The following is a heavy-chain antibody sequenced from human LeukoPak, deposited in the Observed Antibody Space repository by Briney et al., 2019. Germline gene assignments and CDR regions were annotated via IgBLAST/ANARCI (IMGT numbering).Heavy chain of an antibody. CDR2: ISGSGVST. CDR1: AFTFRSYA. J-gene: IGHJ3*02. CDR3: AKDRSDYGGYPPGAFDI. Sequence: GGSLRLSCAASAFTFRSYAMSWVRQAPGKGLEWVSAISGSGVSTYYADSVKGRFTISRDNSKNTLYLQMNSLRAEDTAVYYCAKDRSDYGGYPPGAFDIWGQGTMVTVSS. V-gene: IGHV3-23*01. D-gene: IGHD4-17*01.